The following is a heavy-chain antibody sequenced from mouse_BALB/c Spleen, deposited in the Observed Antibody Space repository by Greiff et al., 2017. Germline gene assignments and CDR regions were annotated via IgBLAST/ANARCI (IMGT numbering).Heavy chain of an antibody. J-gene: IGHJ4*01. CDR2: IYPSDSYT. V-gene: IGHV1-69*02. CDR1: GYTFTSYW. CDR3: TIGGIYDGYPMDY. Sequence: QGQLQQPGAELVRPGASVKLSCKASGYTFTSYWINWVKQRPGQGLEWIGNIYPSDSYTNYNQKFKDKATLTVDKSSSTAYMQLSSPTSEDSAVYYCTIGGIYDGYPMDYWGQGTSVTVSS. D-gene: IGHD2-3*01.